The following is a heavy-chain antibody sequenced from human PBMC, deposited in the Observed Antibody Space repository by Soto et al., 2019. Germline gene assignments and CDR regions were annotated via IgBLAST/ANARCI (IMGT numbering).Heavy chain of an antibody. J-gene: IGHJ5*02. CDR3: ASRSPPAANWFDP. CDR2: INHSGST. V-gene: IGHV4-34*01. CDR1: GGSFSGYY. Sequence: SETLSLTCAVYGGSFSGYYWSWIRQPPGKGLEWIGEINHSGSTNYDPSLKSRVTISVDTSKNQFSLKLSSVTTADTAVYYCASRSPPAANWFDPWGQGTLVTVSS.